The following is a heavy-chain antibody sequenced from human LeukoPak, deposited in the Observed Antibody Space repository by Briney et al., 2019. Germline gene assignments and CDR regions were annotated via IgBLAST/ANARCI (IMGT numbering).Heavy chain of an antibody. V-gene: IGHV4-59*08. J-gene: IGHJ4*02. CDR2: VHSDGST. CDR1: ADSITSHH. Sequence: SETLSLTCTVPADSITSHHWSWIRQPPGKGLEWIGYVHSDGSTNHSPSLKSRATTSLDTSKSQFSLKLSSVTAADTALYYCARHGARAGGYCSSTSCYTFDFWGQGTQVTVSS. CDR3: ARHGARAGGYCSSTSCYTFDF. D-gene: IGHD2-2*02.